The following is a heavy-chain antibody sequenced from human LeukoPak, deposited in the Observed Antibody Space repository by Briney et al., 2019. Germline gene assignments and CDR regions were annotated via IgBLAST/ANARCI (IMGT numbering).Heavy chain of an antibody. J-gene: IGHJ4*02. CDR2: IYTSGST. Sequence: SETLSLTCTVSGGSIRSYYWSWIRQPAGKGLEWIGRIYTSGSTNYNPSLKSRVTMSVDTSKNQFSLKLSSVTAADTAVYYCARDRNWNYGYYFDYWGQGTLVTVSS. CDR1: GGSIRSYY. CDR3: ARDRNWNYGYYFDY. D-gene: IGHD1-7*01. V-gene: IGHV4-4*07.